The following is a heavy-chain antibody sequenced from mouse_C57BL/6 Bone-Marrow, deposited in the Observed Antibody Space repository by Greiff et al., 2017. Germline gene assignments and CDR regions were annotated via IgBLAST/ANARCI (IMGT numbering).Heavy chain of an antibody. CDR1: GYTFTDYY. V-gene: IGHV1-26*01. CDR3: ARWGTTVLDYFDY. J-gene: IGHJ2*01. CDR2: INPNNGGT. Sequence: EVQLQQSGPELVKPGASVKISCKASGYTFTDYYMNWVKQSHGKSLEWIGDINPNNGGTSYNQKFKGKATLTVDKSSSTAYMELRSLTSEDSAVYYCARWGTTVLDYFDYRGQGATLTDSS. D-gene: IGHD1-1*01.